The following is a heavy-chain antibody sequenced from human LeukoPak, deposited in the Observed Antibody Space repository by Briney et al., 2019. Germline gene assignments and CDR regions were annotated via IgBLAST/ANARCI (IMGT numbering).Heavy chain of an antibody. J-gene: IGHJ3*02. Sequence: GGSLRLSCTASGFTFGDYAMSWFRQAPGKGLEWVGFIRSKAYGGTTEYAASVKGRFTISRDDPKSIAYLQMNSLKTEDTAVYYCTRTITMIVVVIHDAFDIWGQGTMVTVSS. CDR1: GFTFGDYA. V-gene: IGHV3-49*03. CDR2: IRSKAYGGTT. D-gene: IGHD3-22*01. CDR3: TRTITMIVVVIHDAFDI.